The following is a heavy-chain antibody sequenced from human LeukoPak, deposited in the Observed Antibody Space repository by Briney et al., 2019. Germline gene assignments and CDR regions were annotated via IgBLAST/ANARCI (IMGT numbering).Heavy chain of an antibody. J-gene: IGHJ4*02. CDR3: AHYGDYRFLYYFDH. D-gene: IGHD4-17*01. CDR1: GFSLRTTGVG. Sequence: SGPTLVNPTQTLTLTCTFSGFSLRTTGVGVGWVRQPPGKALEWLALIYWDDNKLYSPSLRSRVTITKDTSKNQEVLTMTNMAPVDTATYYCAHYGDYRFLYYFDHWGQGALVTVSS. V-gene: IGHV2-5*02. CDR2: IYWDDNK.